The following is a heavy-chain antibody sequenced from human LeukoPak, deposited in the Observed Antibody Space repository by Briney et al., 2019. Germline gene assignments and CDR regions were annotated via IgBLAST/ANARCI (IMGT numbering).Heavy chain of an antibody. D-gene: IGHD3-9*01. J-gene: IGHJ4*02. Sequence: LSLTCAVYGGSFSGYYWSWVRQAPGKGLEWVGFIRSKAYGGTTEYAASVKGRFTISRDDSKSIAYLQMNSLKTEDTAVYYCAAYYDILTGYYTGLDYWGQGTLVTVSS. CDR1: GGSFSGYY. V-gene: IGHV3-49*04. CDR2: IRSKAYGGTT. CDR3: AAYYDILTGYYTGLDY.